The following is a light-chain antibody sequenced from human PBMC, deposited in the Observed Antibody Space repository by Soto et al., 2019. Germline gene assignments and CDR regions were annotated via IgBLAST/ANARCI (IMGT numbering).Light chain of an antibody. CDR3: QQYNDWLWT. Sequence: ETTLTQSPATLSASPGERVTLSCRATQSVTYNLAWYQQKPGQAPRLLIYGASTRPAGVPARFSGRGSGTEFTLTITSLQSEDFEVSYCQQYNDWLWTFGQGTKVDIK. J-gene: IGKJ1*01. V-gene: IGKV3-15*01. CDR1: QSVTYN. CDR2: GAS.